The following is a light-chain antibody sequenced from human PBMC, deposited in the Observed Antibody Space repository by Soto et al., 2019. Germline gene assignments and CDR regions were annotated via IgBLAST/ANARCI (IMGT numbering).Light chain of an antibody. Sequence: EIVLTQSPGTLSLSPGERATLSCRASQSVSSSFLAWYQQKPGQAPRLLIYGASSRATGIPDRFSGSGCGKDFTLTISGLEPEDFAVYYCQQYGSSPWTFGQGTKVEIK. J-gene: IGKJ1*01. CDR3: QQYGSSPWT. CDR2: GAS. V-gene: IGKV3-20*01. CDR1: QSVSSSF.